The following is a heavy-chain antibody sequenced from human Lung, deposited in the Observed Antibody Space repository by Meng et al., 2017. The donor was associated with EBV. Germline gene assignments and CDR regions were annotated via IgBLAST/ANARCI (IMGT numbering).Heavy chain of an antibody. CDR2: IGHSGIT. V-gene: IGHV4-39*01. D-gene: IGHD6-19*01. CDR3: VRSSGWVRTGFDP. Sequence: HPQLREAHQGGGNPSEALHLICRVLGGAIGTRGSHCGWIRQPPGKGLEWIGSIGHSGITYYTPSLKSRVTVSIDTSKSQFSLKLTSVTAADTAVYYCVRSSGWVRTGFDPWGQGTLVTVSS. CDR1: GGAIGTRGSH. J-gene: IGHJ5*02.